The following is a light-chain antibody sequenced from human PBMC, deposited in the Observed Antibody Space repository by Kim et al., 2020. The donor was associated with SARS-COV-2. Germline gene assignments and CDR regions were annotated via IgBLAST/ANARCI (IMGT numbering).Light chain of an antibody. CDR2: RNN. CDR1: SSNIGSNY. CDR3: AAWDDSLSAWV. Sequence: ELTQPPSASGTPGQRVTISCSGSSSNIGSNYVYWYQQLPGTAPKLVIYRNNQRPSGVPDRFSGSKSGTSASLAISGLRSEDEADYYCAAWDDSLSAWVFGGGTQLTVL. J-gene: IGLJ3*02. V-gene: IGLV1-47*01.